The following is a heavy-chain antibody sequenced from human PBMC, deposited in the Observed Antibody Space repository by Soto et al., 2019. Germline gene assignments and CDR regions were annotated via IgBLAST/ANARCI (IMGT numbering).Heavy chain of an antibody. D-gene: IGHD3-9*01. CDR2: ISYDGSNK. CDR3: AKVRYDILTGYTYGMDV. V-gene: IGHV3-30*18. Sequence: QVQLVESGGGVVQPGRSLRLSCAASGFTFSSYGMHWVRQAPGKGLEWVAVISYDGSNKYYADSVKGRFTISRDNSKNTLYLQMNSLRAEDTAVYYCAKVRYDILTGYTYGMDVWGQGTTVTVSS. CDR1: GFTFSSYG. J-gene: IGHJ6*02.